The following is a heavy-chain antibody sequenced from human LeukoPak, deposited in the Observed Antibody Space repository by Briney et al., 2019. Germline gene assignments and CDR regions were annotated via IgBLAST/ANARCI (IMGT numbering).Heavy chain of an antibody. Sequence: SGTLSLTCAVSGGSISSSNWRSWVRQPPGKGLEWIGEIYHSGSTNYNPSLKSRVTISVDKSKNQFSLKLSSVTAADTAVYYCASLGSSGWYLGAFDIWGQGTMVTVSS. CDR1: GGSISSSNW. J-gene: IGHJ3*02. D-gene: IGHD6-19*01. CDR3: ASLGSSGWYLGAFDI. V-gene: IGHV4-4*02. CDR2: IYHSGST.